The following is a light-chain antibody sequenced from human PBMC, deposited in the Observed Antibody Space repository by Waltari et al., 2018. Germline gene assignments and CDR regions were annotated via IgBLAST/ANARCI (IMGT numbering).Light chain of an antibody. CDR1: SSDVGNYNY. J-gene: IGLJ1*01. V-gene: IGLV2-14*03. CDR3: CSYTSSNTYI. Sequence: QSAPTQPPSVSGSPGQSVTISCTGTSSDVGNYNYVSWYQQHPGKAPKLMIYGVSNRPSVVSDLVSCSKSGNTASLTISGLQAEDEADYSCCSYTSSNTYIFGTGTRLTVL. CDR2: GVS.